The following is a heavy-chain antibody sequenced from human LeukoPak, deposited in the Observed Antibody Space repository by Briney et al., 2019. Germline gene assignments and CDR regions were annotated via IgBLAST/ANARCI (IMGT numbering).Heavy chain of an antibody. CDR2: ISAYNGNT. D-gene: IGHD6-19*01. CDR1: GYTFTSYG. CDR3: ASDLFPHRGIAVAEDY. Sequence: ASVKVSCKASGYTFTSYGISWVRQAPGQGLEWMGWISAYNGNTNYAQKLPGRVTMTTDTSTSTAYMELRSLRSDDTAVYYCASDLFPHRGIAVAEDYWGQGTLVTVSS. J-gene: IGHJ4*02. V-gene: IGHV1-18*04.